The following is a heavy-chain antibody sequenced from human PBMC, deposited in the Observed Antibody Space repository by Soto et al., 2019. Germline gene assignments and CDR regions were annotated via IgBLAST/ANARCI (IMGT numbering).Heavy chain of an antibody. CDR2: ISGSGGST. D-gene: IGHD6-19*01. V-gene: IGHV3-23*01. CDR1: GFTFSSYA. CDR3: AKDTYSSGWPTDAFDI. Sequence: PGGSLRLSCAASGFTFSSYAMSWVRQAPGKGLEWVSAISGSGGSTYYADSVKGRFTISRDNSKNTLYLQMNSLRAEDTAVYYCAKDTYSSGWPTDAFDIWGQGTMVTVSS. J-gene: IGHJ3*02.